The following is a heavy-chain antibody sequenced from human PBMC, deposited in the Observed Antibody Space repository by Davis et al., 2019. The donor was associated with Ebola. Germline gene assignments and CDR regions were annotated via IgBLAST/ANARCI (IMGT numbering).Heavy chain of an antibody. CDR2: IYSSGNI. CDR1: GGSISGYY. Sequence: SETLSLTCTVSGGSISGYYWSWIRQSAGKGLEWIGRIYSSGNINYNPSLQSRVTMSVDTSKNRFSLNLTSVTAADTAIYYCAREPARAVWGKGITVIVPS. V-gene: IGHV4-4*07. CDR3: AREPARAV. J-gene: IGHJ6*04.